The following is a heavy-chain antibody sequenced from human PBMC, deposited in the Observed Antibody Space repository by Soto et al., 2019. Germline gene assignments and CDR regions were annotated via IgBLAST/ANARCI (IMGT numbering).Heavy chain of an antibody. CDR1: GFTFTRYS. CDR2: ISSSGSTI. V-gene: IGHV3-48*04. Sequence: GGSLRLSCAASGFTFTRYSMNWVRQAPGKGLEWVSYISSSGSTIYYADSVKGRFTISRDNAKNSLYLQMNSLRAEDTAVYYCARGYCSGGSCYQSNVDYWGQGTLVTVSS. J-gene: IGHJ4*02. CDR3: ARGYCSGGSCYQSNVDY. D-gene: IGHD2-15*01.